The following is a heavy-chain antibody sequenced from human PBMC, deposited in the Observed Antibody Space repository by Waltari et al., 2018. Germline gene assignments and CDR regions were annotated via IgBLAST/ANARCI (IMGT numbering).Heavy chain of an antibody. V-gene: IGHV4-39*01. CDR1: GGYVTNSRYL. J-gene: IGHJ4*02. CDR2: IYYNIGRT. Sequence: QLQLQESGPGLVKPSETLSLTCPVSGGYVTNSRYLWGWIRPPPGKGLECIGYIYYNIGRTYYNPSLNSRVTVSVDTSKNQFSLKLSSVTAADTAVYYCVGLSLYYGGTEVNWGQGTPLTVSS. D-gene: IGHD2-15*01. CDR3: VGLSLYYGGTEVN.